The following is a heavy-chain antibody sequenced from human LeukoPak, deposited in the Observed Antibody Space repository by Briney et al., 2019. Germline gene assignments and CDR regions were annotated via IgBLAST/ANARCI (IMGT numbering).Heavy chain of an antibody. D-gene: IGHD2-15*01. CDR2: IIPIIGTT. V-gene: IGHV1-69*13. CDR3: ARTPKKPIGYCSGGSCYLGDY. J-gene: IGHJ4*02. CDR1: GDTFSSYA. Sequence: EASVKVSCKASGDTFSSYAISWVRQAPGQGLEWMGGIIPIIGTTNYAQKFQGRVTITADESTRTAYMELRSLRSDDTAVYYCARTPKKPIGYCSGGSCYLGDYWGQGTLVTVSS.